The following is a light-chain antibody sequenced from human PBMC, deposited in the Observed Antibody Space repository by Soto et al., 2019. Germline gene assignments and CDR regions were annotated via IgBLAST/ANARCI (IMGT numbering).Light chain of an antibody. CDR2: GNS. CDR3: QSYDSSLSGYVV. CDR1: SSNIGAGYD. Sequence: QAVVTQPPSVSGAPGQRVTISCTGSSSNIGAGYDVHWYQQLPGTAPKLLIYGNSNRPSGVPDRFSGSKSGTSASLAITGLQVEDEADYYCQSYDSSLSGYVVFGGGTKVTVL. V-gene: IGLV1-40*01. J-gene: IGLJ2*01.